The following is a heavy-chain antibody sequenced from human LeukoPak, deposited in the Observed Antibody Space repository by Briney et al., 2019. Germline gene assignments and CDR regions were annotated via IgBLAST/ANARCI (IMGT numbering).Heavy chain of an antibody. D-gene: IGHD6-19*01. V-gene: IGHV3-64*01. J-gene: IGHJ4*02. CDR1: GFTFSSYA. CDR2: ISSNGGST. CDR3: ASGLSGWPKGYSYY. Sequence: GGSLRLSCAASGFTFSSYAMHWVRQAPGKGLEYVSAISSNGGSTYYANSVKGRFTISRDNSKNTLYLQMGSLRAEDMAVYYCASGLSGWPKGYSYYWGQGTLVTVSS.